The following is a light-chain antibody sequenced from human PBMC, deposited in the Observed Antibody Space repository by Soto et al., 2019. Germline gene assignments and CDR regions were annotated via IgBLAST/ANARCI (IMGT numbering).Light chain of an antibody. J-gene: IGKJ2*01. V-gene: IGKV3-11*01. CDR3: QHRGRWPRT. Sequence: EIVLTQSPATLSLSPGERATLSCRASESVNDYLAWYQQKPGQAPRLLIYGASNRATGIPVRFSRSESGTDFTLTISSLEPDDFAVYYCQHRGRWPRTFGQGTKLEI. CDR2: GAS. CDR1: ESVNDY.